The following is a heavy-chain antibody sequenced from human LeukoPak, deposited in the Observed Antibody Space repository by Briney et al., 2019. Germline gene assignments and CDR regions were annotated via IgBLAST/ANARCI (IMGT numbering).Heavy chain of an antibody. CDR1: GGSISSGSYY. CDR3: ARPLTGYFDL. Sequence: SETLSLTCTVSGGSISSGSYYWSWIRQPAGKGLEWIGRIYTSGSTNYNPSLKSRVTISVDTSKNQFSLKLSSVTAADTAVYYCARPLTGYFDLWGRGTLVTVSS. J-gene: IGHJ2*01. V-gene: IGHV4-61*02. CDR2: IYTSGST.